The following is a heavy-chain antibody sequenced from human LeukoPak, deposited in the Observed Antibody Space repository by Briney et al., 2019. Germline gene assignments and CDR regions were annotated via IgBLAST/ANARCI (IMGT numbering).Heavy chain of an antibody. V-gene: IGHV3-23*01. Sequence: PGGSLRLSCAASGFTFSTYAMSWVRQAPGKGLEWVSTISGSGANTYYADSVRGRFTISRDNSRNTLYLQMNSLRAEDTAVYYCAREVDVVVPAAKLPDAFDIWGQGTMVTVSS. J-gene: IGHJ3*02. CDR3: AREVDVVVPAAKLPDAFDI. CDR2: ISGSGANT. CDR1: GFTFSTYA. D-gene: IGHD2-2*01.